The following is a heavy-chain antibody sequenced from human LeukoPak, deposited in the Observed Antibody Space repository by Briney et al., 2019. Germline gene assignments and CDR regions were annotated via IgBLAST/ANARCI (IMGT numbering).Heavy chain of an antibody. Sequence: GASVKVSCKASGYTFIGYYLHWVRQAPGQGLEWMGWINPHNGDTNYAQKFQGRVTMTSDTSITTAYMELSRLKSDDTAVYYCATVRDIVVGGGPYYFDYWGQGTLVTVSS. CDR3: ATVRDIVVGGGPYYFDY. J-gene: IGHJ4*02. V-gene: IGHV1-2*02. CDR2: INPHNGDT. CDR1: GYTFIGYY. D-gene: IGHD2-15*01.